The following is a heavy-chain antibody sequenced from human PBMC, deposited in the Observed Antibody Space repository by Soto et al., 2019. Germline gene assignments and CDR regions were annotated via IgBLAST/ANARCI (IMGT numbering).Heavy chain of an antibody. D-gene: IGHD2-21*02. CDR3: ARGGGGYNSGAVY. CDR1: GGGNLRDYR. Sequence: QVQLVQSGAEVKKPGSSVQVSCKASGGGNLRDYRTTWVRQAPGQGLEWMGGIIPKLGSANYAQNFQGRVTIPGDESTSNVYRERGSLRSEDAAVYYCARGGGGYNSGAVYWGQGPPVTVSS. CDR2: IIPKLGSA. J-gene: IGHJ4*02. V-gene: IGHV1-69*01.